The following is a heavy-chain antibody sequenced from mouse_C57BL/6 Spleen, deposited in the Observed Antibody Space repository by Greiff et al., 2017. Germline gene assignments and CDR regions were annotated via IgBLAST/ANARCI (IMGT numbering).Heavy chain of an antibody. D-gene: IGHD1-1*02. V-gene: IGHV1-53*01. J-gene: IGHJ1*03. CDR1: GYTFTSYW. CDR2: INPSNGGT. Sequence: QVQLQQPGTELVKPGASVKLSCKASGYTFTSYWMHWVKQRPGQGLEWIGNINPSNGGTNYNEKFKSKDTLTVDKSSSTAYMQLSSLTSEDSAVYYCARGGLLSWYFDVWGTGTTVTVSS. CDR3: ARGGLLSWYFDV.